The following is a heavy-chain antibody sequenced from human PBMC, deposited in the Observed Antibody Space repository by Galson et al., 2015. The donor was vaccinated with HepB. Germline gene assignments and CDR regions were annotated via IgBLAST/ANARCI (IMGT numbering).Heavy chain of an antibody. CDR2: ISYDGSYK. CDR3: ARERGEYFFYYGMDV. Sequence: SLRLSCAASGFSFSTYSMHWVRQAPGKGLEWVAVISYDGSYKYYADSMKGRFTISRDNSKNTLYLQMSSLRAEDTAVYYCARERGEYFFYYGMDVWGQGTTVTVSS. V-gene: IGHV3-30*04. J-gene: IGHJ6*02. D-gene: IGHD4-17*01. CDR1: GFSFSTYS.